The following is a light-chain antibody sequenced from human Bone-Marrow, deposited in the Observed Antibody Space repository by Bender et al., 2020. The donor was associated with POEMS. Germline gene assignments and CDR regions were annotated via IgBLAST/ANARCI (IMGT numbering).Light chain of an antibody. V-gene: IGLV3-25*03. CDR2: KDT. CDR3: QSADIDNKGTPFVV. J-gene: IGLJ2*01. CDR1: ALAKQY. Sequence: SNDLTQAPSVSVSPGQTARITCSGDALAKQYTYWYQQKPGQAPVLVMYKDTERSSGTPDRFSGSSSGTTVTLTITGGQAEDEGDYYCQSADIDNKGTPFVVFGGGTKLTVL.